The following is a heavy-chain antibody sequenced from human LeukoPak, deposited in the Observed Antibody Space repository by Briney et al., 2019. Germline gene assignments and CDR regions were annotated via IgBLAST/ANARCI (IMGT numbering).Heavy chain of an antibody. Sequence: GESLKISCKASGYKLTNYWIGWVRQMPGKGLEWMGIIYPGDSDTRYSPSFQGQVTISTDKSISTAYLQWSSLKASDTAMYYCARGAGIVGATLFDYWGQGTLVTVSS. CDR2: IYPGDSDT. D-gene: IGHD1-26*01. CDR3: ARGAGIVGATLFDY. CDR1: GYKLTNYW. J-gene: IGHJ4*02. V-gene: IGHV5-51*01.